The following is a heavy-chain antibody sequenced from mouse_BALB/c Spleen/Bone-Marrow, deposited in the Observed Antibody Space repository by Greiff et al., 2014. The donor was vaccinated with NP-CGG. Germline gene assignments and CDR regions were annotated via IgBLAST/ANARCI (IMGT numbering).Heavy chain of an antibody. CDR2: IDTANGDT. D-gene: IGHD1-1*01. Sequence: VQLKESGSELVKPGASVKLSCAASGFNIKDTYMHWVKQRPEQGLEWIGRIDTANGDTKYDPKFQGKATITADTSPNTAYLQLSSLTSEDTAVYYCTRPSFYYGSSYWYFDVWGAGTTVTVSS. J-gene: IGHJ1*01. CDR1: GFNIKDTY. V-gene: IGHV14-3*02. CDR3: TRPSFYYGSSYWYFDV.